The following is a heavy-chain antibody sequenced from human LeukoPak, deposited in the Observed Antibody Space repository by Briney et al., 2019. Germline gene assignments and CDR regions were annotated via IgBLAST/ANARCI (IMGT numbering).Heavy chain of an antibody. D-gene: IGHD3-22*01. J-gene: IGHJ4*02. CDR2: FDPEDDET. V-gene: IGHV1-24*01. CDR3: ASFRGSSGYALPY. CDR1: GCTLNELS. Sequence: ASVKVSCKVSGCTLNELSMHWVRQVPGKGLEWMVGFDPEDDETIYAQKFQGRVTVTEDTFTDTAYMELSSLRSEDTAMYYCASFRGSSGYALPYWGQGTLVTVSS.